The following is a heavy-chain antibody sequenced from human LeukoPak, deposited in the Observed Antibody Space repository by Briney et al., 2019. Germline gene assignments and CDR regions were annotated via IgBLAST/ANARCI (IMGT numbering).Heavy chain of an antibody. V-gene: IGHV3-23*01. Sequence: GGSLRLSCAASGFTFSDYYMSWIRQAPGKGLEWVSAISGSGGSTYYADSVKGRFTISRDNSKNTLYLQMNSLRAEDTAVYYCAKDYYYDSSGYYWVYDYWGQGTLVTVSS. CDR3: AKDYYYDSSGYYWVYDY. CDR1: GFTFSDYY. J-gene: IGHJ4*02. CDR2: ISGSGGST. D-gene: IGHD3-22*01.